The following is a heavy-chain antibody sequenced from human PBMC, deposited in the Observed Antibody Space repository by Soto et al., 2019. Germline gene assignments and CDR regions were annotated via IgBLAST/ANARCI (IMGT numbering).Heavy chain of an antibody. V-gene: IGHV1-8*01. CDR3: ARGYDYGDPPNYYYYYMDV. CDR1: GYTFTSYH. CDR2: MNPNSGNT. J-gene: IGHJ6*03. Sequence: ASVKVSCKASGYTFTSYHINWVRQATGQGLEWMGWMNPNSGNTGYAQKFQGRVTMTRNTSISTAYMELSSLRSEDTAVYYCARGYDYGDPPNYYYYYMDVWGKGTTVTVSS. D-gene: IGHD4-17*01.